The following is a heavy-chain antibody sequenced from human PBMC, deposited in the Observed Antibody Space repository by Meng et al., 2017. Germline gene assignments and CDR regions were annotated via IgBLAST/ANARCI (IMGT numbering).Heavy chain of an antibody. V-gene: IGHV1-2*06. D-gene: IGHD2-2*01. J-gene: IGHJ6*02. CDR2: INPNSGGT. Sequence: ASVKVSCKASGYTFTGYYMHWVRQAPGQGLEWMGRINPNSGGTNYAQKLQGRVTMTTDTSTSTAYMELRSLRSDDTAVYYCARDIVVVPAAMFEGMDVWGQGTTVTVSS. CDR3: ARDIVVVPAAMFEGMDV. CDR1: GYTFTGYY.